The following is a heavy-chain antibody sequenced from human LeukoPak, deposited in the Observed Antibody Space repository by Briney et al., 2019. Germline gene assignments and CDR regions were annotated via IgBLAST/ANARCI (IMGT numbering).Heavy chain of an antibody. CDR3: ARDGADYYGMDV. J-gene: IGHJ6*02. V-gene: IGHV3-30-3*01. CDR2: ISYDGSNK. CDR1: GFTFSSYA. Sequence: PGGSLRLSCAASGFTFSSYAMHWVRQAPGKGLEWVAVISYDGSNKYYADSVKGRFTISRDNSKNTLYLQMNSLRAEDTAVYYCARDGADYYGMDVWGQGTTVTVSS. D-gene: IGHD3-16*01.